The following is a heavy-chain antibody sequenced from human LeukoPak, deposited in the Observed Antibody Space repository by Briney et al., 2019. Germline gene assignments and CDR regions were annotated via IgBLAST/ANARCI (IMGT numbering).Heavy chain of an antibody. J-gene: IGHJ6*02. D-gene: IGHD6-13*01. CDR3: ARGAAAEAYYYYYGMDV. V-gene: IGHV4-59*11. CDR1: GGSISSHY. CDR2: IYYSGST. Sequence: SETLSLTCTVSGGSISSHYWSWIRQPPGKGLEWIGYIYYSGSTNYNPSLKSRVTISVDTSKNQFSLKLSSVTAADTAVYYCARGAAAEAYYYYYGMDVWGQGTTVTVSS.